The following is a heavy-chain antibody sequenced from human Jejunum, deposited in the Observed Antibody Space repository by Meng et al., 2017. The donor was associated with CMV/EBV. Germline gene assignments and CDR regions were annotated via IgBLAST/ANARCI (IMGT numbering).Heavy chain of an antibody. CDR3: ARDGRFLEGHWVY. CDR1: GFTFSDYY. V-gene: IGHV3-11*01. Sequence: ASGFTFSDYYMSWIRQAPGKGLEWVSYISSSGSTIYYADSVKGRFTISRDNAKNSLYLQMNSLRAEDTAVYYCARDGRFLEGHWVYWGQGTLVTVSS. J-gene: IGHJ4*02. D-gene: IGHD3-3*01. CDR2: ISSSGSTI.